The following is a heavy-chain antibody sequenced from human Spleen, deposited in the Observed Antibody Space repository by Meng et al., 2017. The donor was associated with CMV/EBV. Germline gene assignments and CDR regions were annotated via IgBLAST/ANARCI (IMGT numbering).Heavy chain of an antibody. Sequence: GESLKISCAASGFTFSTYAMSWVRQAPGKGLEWVSTIIVSGDETFYADSVKGRFTISRDNSKNTLYLQMNNLSAEDTAVYYCAKDHYCSGGSCFGNWFDPWGQGTLVTVSS. V-gene: IGHV3-23*01. CDR1: GFTFSTYA. D-gene: IGHD2-15*01. J-gene: IGHJ5*02. CDR3: AKDHYCSGGSCFGNWFDP. CDR2: IIVSGDET.